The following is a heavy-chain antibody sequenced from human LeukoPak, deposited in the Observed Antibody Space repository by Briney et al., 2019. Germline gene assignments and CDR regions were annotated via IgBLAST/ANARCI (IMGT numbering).Heavy chain of an antibody. Sequence: ASVKVSCKASGYTFTSYYMHWVRQAPGQGLEWMGITNPSGGSTSYAQKFQGRVTMTRDMSTSTVYMELSSLRSEDTAVYYCARDRDYYDSSGYFEYFQHWGQGTLVTVSS. V-gene: IGHV1-46*01. CDR3: ARDRDYYDSSGYFEYFQH. CDR1: GYTFTSYY. J-gene: IGHJ1*01. D-gene: IGHD3-22*01. CDR2: TNPSGGST.